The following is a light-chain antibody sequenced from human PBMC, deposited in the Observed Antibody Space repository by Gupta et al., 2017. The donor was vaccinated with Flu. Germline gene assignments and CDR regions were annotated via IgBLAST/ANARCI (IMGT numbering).Light chain of an antibody. CDR3: ETWSSATYV. CDR2: LESSGTY. Sequence: QPVLPPSSSASASLGSSVRLTCTLRSGHNTNIIAWHQQQPGKAPRFLMKLESSGTYRRGSGVPYRFSASSSGADRYPTISNRQAEAEADYYCETWSSATYVFGTGTKVTVL. V-gene: IGLV4-60*03. CDR1: SGHNTNI. J-gene: IGLJ1*01.